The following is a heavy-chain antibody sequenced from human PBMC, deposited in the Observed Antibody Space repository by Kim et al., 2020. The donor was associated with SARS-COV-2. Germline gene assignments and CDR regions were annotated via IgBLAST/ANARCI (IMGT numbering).Heavy chain of an antibody. D-gene: IGHD6-19*01. CDR3: AKDHPSPGWPTFGD. V-gene: IGHV3-23*01. J-gene: IGHJ4*02. CDR2: ITNNNGKT. Sequence: GGSLRLSCAASGFAVYRFAMNWVRQAPGKGLEWISAITNNNGKTYYQDSVKGRFTISRDESKNIVYLHMSSLRVEDTAVYYCAKDHPSPGWPTFGDWGQGTLVAVPS. CDR1: GFAVYRFA.